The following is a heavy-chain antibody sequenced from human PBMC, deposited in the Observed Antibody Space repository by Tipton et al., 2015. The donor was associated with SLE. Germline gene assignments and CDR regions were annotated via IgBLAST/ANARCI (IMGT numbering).Heavy chain of an antibody. CDR3: ARVPTVFGASSFAT. Sequence: TLSLTCTVSGGSISSGGYYWIWIRQRTGMGRQYIGYIYFSGNTYHNLSPKSRITISVDTPNNQFSLKLSSVTAAGTAVCYCARVPTVFGASSFATWGRGTLFT. V-gene: IGHV4-31*03. CDR1: GGSISSGGYY. D-gene: IGHD3-10*02. CDR2: IYFSGNT. J-gene: IGHJ4*02.